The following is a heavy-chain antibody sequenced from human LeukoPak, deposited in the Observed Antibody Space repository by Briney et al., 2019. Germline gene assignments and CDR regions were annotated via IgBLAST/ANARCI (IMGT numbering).Heavy chain of an antibody. J-gene: IGHJ4*02. CDR1: GGSISSYY. CDR3: ARGGFYCGDDCYVDY. D-gene: IGHD2-21*02. Sequence: SETLSLTCTVSGGSISSYYWSWIRQPPEKGLEWLGEINRSGSTNYNPSLKSRVTISVDTSKNQFSLKLSSVTAADTAVYYCARGGFYCGDDCYVDYWGQGTLVTVSS. V-gene: IGHV4-34*01. CDR2: INRSGST.